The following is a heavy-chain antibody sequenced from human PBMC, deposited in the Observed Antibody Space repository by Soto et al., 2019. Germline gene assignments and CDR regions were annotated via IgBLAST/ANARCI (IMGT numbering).Heavy chain of an antibody. J-gene: IGHJ4*02. V-gene: IGHV1-18*01. Sequence: GASVKVSCKASCYTFTRYGINWVRPAPGQGLEWMGWNSAYNGNTNYAQKLQGRVTMTTDTSTSTAYMELRSLRSDDTAVYYCASGGITGTTLSFAYWGQGTLVTVSS. D-gene: IGHD1-7*01. CDR1: CYTFTRYG. CDR3: ASGGITGTTLSFAY. CDR2: NSAYNGNT.